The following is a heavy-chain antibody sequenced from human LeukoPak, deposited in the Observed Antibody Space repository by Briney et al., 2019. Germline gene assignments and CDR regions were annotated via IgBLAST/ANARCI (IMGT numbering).Heavy chain of an antibody. CDR1: GFTFSNAL. V-gene: IGHV3-15*01. CDR3: LKYEGVA. J-gene: IGHJ5*02. Sequence: PGGSLRLSCAASGFTFSNALMSWVRQAPGKGLEWVGRIKSKTDGGAPEYAAPVKGRFTISRDDSKNTLYLQMNSLKTEDTAVYYCLKYEGVAWGQGTLVTVSS. CDR2: IKSKTDGGAP. D-gene: IGHD3-10*01.